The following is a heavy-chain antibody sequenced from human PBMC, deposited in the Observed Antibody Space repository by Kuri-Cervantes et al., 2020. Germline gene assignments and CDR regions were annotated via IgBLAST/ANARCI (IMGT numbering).Heavy chain of an antibody. CDR1: GGSISSYY. D-gene: IGHD3-10*02. J-gene: IGHJ5*02. V-gene: IGHV4-59*01. CDR3: ASLFGELLYGWFDP. Sequence: GSLRLSCPVSGGSISSYYWSWIRQPPGKGLEWIGYIYYRGSTNYNPSLKSRLTISLDTSKNQFSLKLSSVTAADTAMYYCASLFGELLYGWFDPWGQGTLVTVSS. CDR2: IYYRGST.